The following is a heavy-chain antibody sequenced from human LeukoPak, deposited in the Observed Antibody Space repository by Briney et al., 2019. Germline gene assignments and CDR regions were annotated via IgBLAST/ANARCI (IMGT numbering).Heavy chain of an antibody. V-gene: IGHV4-31*03. CDR1: GGSISSGGYY. Sequence: SETLSLTCTVSGGSISSGGYYWSWIRQHPGKGLEWIGYIYYSGSTYYNPSLKSRVTISVDTSKNQFSLKLSSVTAADTAVYYCARAGYCSGGSCSKNAYFDYWGQGTLVTVSS. J-gene: IGHJ4*02. CDR2: IYYSGST. D-gene: IGHD2-15*01. CDR3: ARAGYCSGGSCSKNAYFDY.